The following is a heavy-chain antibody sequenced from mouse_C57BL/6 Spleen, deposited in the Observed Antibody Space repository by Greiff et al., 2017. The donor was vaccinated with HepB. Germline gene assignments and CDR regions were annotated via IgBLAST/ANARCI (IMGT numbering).Heavy chain of an antibody. CDR3: ARAHYYGSSYVGY. J-gene: IGHJ2*01. D-gene: IGHD1-1*01. V-gene: IGHV1-52*01. CDR1: GYTFTSYW. Sequence: QVQLKQPGAELVRPGSSVKLSCKAFGYTFTSYWMHWVKQRPIQGLEWIGNIDPSDSETHYNQKFKDKATLTVDKSSSTAYMQLSSLTSEDSAVYYCARAHYYGSSYVGYWGQGTTLTVTS. CDR2: IDPSDSET.